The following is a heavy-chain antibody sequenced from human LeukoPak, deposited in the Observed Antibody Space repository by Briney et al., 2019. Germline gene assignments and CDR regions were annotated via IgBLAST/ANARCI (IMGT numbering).Heavy chain of an antibody. D-gene: IGHD6-13*01. CDR2: IYTSGST. V-gene: IGHV4-4*07. CDR1: GGSISSYY. Sequence: SETLSLTCTVSGGSISSYYWSWIRQPAGKGLEWIGRIYTSGSTNYNPSLKSRVTMSVDTSKTQVSLKLSSVTAADTAVYYCARREGYSSSWQIDYSGQGTLVTVSS. CDR3: ARREGYSSSWQIDY. J-gene: IGHJ4*02.